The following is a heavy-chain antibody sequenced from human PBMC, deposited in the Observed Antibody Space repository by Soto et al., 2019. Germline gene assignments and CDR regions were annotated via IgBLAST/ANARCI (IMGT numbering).Heavy chain of an antibody. Sequence: EVQLVESGGDLVKPGGSLRLSCVASGFPFSNAWMGWVRQAPGKGMQWVGRIKSEADGGTTDYSAPVKGRFTISRDDSKNTFFLLMDSVKAEAAAVYYCVTTRIVPTLRPFFGFWGPGTLVTVSS. J-gene: IGHJ4*02. CDR2: IKSEADGGTT. V-gene: IGHV3-15*01. CDR3: VTTRIVPTLRPFFGF. CDR1: GFPFSNAW. D-gene: IGHD5-12*01.